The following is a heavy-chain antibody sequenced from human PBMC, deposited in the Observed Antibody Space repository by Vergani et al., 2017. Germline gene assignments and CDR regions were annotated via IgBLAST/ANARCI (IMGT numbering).Heavy chain of an antibody. CDR1: GFTFNSSA. CDR3: AAVSKGYGSGSG. CDR2: IVVGSGNT. J-gene: IGHJ4*02. Sequence: QMQLVQSGPEVKKPGTSVKVSCKASGFTFNSSAMQWVRQARGQRLEWIGWIVVGSGNTNYAQKFQERVTITRDMSTSTAYMELSSLRSEDTAVYYCAAVSKGYGSGSGWGQGNRVTVSS. D-gene: IGHD3-10*01. V-gene: IGHV1-58*02.